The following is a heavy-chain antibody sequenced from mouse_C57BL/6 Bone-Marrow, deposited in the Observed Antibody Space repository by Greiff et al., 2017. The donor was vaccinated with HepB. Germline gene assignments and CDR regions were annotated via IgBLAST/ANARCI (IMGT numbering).Heavy chain of an antibody. CDR3: ARHGIYYYGSSPAWFAY. CDR2: FYPGSGSI. V-gene: IGHV1-62-2*01. J-gene: IGHJ3*01. CDR1: GYTFTEYT. Sequence: QVHVKQSGAELVKPGASVKLSCKASGYTFTEYTIHWVKPRSGQGLEWIGWFYPGSGSIKYNEKFKDKATLTADKSSSTVYMELSRLTSEDSAVYFGARHGIYYYGSSPAWFAYWGQGTLVTVSA. D-gene: IGHD1-1*01.